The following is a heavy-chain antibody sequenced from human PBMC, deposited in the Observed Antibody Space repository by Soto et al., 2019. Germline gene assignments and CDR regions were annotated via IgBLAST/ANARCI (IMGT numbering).Heavy chain of an antibody. D-gene: IGHD1-26*01. CDR3: AGDIVGGRLDAFDI. CDR2: INPNSGGT. J-gene: IGHJ3*02. V-gene: IGHV1-2*04. Sequence: QVQLVQSGAEVKKPGASVKVSCKASGYTFTGYYMHWVRQAPGQGLEWMGWINPNSGGTNYAQKLRGWVTMTRDTSISTADMELGRLRSDDTAVYYCAGDIVGGRLDAFDIWGQGTMVTVSS. CDR1: GYTFTGYY.